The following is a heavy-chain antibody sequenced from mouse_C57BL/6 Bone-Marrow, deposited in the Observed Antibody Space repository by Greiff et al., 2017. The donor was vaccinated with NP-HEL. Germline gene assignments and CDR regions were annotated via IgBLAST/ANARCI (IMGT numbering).Heavy chain of an antibody. CDR3: ARSIYYYGSIYAMDY. V-gene: IGHV1-76*01. Sequence: VQLQQSGAELVRPGASVKLSCKASGYTFTDYYINWVKQRPGQGLEWIARIYPGSGNTYYNEKFKGKATLTAEKSSSTAYMQLSSLTSEDSAVYFCARSIYYYGSIYAMDYWGQGTSVTVSS. CDR1: GYTFTDYY. J-gene: IGHJ4*01. CDR2: IYPGSGNT. D-gene: IGHD1-1*01.